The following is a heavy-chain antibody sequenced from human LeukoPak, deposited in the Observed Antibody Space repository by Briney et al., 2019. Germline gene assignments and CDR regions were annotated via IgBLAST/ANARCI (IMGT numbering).Heavy chain of an antibody. CDR1: GFTFSSYW. CDR2: IKQDGSEK. V-gene: IGHV3-7*01. D-gene: IGHD3-3*01. Sequence: GGSLRLSCAASGFTFSSYWMSWVRQAPGKGLEWVANIKQDGSEKYYVDSVKGRFTISRDNAKNSLYLQMNSLRAEDTAVYYCARESVLRFLEWSELEYYYYMDVWGKGTTVTVSS. CDR3: ARESVLRFLEWSELEYYYYMDV. J-gene: IGHJ6*03.